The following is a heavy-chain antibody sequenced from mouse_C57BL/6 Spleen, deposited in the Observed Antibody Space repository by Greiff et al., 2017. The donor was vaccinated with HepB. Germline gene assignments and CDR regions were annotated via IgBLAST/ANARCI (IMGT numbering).Heavy chain of an antibody. D-gene: IGHD2-2*01. V-gene: IGHV2-9-1*01. J-gene: IGHJ4*01. CDR2: IWTGGGT. CDR3: ARKKGGYGYDRAMDY. CDR1: GFSLTSYA. Sequence: VKLMESGPGLVAPSQSLSITCTVSGFSLTSYAISWVRQPPGKGLEWLGVIWTGGGTNYNSALKSRLSISKDNSKSQVFLKMNSLQTDDTARYYCARKKGGYGYDRAMDYWGQGTSVTVSS.